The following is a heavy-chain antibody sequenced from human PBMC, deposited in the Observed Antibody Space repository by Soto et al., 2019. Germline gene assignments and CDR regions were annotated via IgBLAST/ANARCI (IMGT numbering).Heavy chain of an antibody. CDR1: GGTFSNYA. J-gene: IGHJ2*01. Sequence: QVQLVQSGAEVKKPGSSVKVSCKASGGTFSNYAISWVRQAPGQGLEWMGGITPLFGTANYAQNFQGRVTCTADESTTTAYMELSRLKSEDTAVYYCAQTLGLAVAGPGRFDLGGRGTLITVSS. V-gene: IGHV1-69*12. D-gene: IGHD6-19*01. CDR2: ITPLFGTA. CDR3: AQTLGLAVAGPGRFDL.